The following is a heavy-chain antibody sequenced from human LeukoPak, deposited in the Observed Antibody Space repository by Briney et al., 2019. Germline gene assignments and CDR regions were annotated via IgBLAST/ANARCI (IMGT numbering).Heavy chain of an antibody. V-gene: IGHV3-7*01. Sequence: GGSLRLSCAASEFTFSSYWMSWVRQAPGKGLEWVANIKEDGSEKYYVDSVKGRFTISRDNAKNSLYLQMNSLRAEDTAVYYCARVQYYSPGDNTGLDYWGQGTLVTVSS. CDR1: EFTFSSYW. J-gene: IGHJ4*02. CDR2: IKEDGSEK. D-gene: IGHD4-17*01. CDR3: ARVQYYSPGDNTGLDY.